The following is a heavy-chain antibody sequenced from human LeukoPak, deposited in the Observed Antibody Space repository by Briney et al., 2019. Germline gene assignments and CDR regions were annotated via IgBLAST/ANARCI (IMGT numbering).Heavy chain of an antibody. D-gene: IGHD6-6*01. V-gene: IGHV3-21*04. CDR2: ISSSSSYI. CDR3: AKGKVVEGNWFDP. Sequence: GGSLRLSCAASGFTFSSYSMNWVRQAPGKGLEWVSSISSSSSYIYYADSVKGRFTISRDNSKNTLYLQMNSLRAEDTAVYYCAKGKVVEGNWFDPWGQGTLVTVSS. J-gene: IGHJ5*02. CDR1: GFTFSSYS.